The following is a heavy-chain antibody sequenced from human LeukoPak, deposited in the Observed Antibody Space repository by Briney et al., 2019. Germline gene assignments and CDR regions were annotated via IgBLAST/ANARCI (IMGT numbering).Heavy chain of an antibody. CDR3: AKDSDLTGMVYYYYGMDV. CDR2: ISASGSST. Sequence: PGGSLRLSCAASGFTFTSSAMSWVRQAPGMGLDWVSAISASGSSTYYADSVKGRFTISRDNSKNTLYLQMNSLRAEDTAVYYCAKDSDLTGMVYYYYGMDVWGQGTTVTVSS. CDR1: GFTFTSSA. J-gene: IGHJ6*02. V-gene: IGHV3-23*01. D-gene: IGHD2-8*01.